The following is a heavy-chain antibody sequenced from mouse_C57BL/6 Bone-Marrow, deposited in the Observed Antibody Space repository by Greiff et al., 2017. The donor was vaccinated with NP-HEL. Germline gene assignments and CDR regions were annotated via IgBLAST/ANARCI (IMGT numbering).Heavy chain of an antibody. CDR2: IDPENGAT. Sequence: EVQLQQSGAELVRPGASVKLSCTVSGFNIKDDYMHWVKQRPEQGLEWIGWIDPENGATEYSSKFPGKATITADTSSNTAYMQLSCLTSEDTAVYYCTTGGSSPYAMDYWGQGTSVTVSS. CDR1: GFNIKDDY. V-gene: IGHV14-4*01. D-gene: IGHD1-1*01. J-gene: IGHJ4*01. CDR3: TTGGSSPYAMDY.